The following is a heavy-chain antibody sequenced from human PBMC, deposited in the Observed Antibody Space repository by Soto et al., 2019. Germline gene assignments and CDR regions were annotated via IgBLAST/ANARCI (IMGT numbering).Heavy chain of an antibody. J-gene: IGHJ3*02. CDR3: ARDVGIHDAFDI. CDR1: TDSFNDYY. CDR2: IYHTGNT. V-gene: IGHV4-59*13. Sequence: QVRLHESGPGLVKPSETLLLTCTVSTDSFNDYYWSWIRQPPGKGLEWIGSIYHTGNTNYNPSLESRVSISVDTPKIQFSLSLSSVTAADTAVYYCARDVGIHDAFDIWGQGTLVNVSS. D-gene: IGHD5-18*01.